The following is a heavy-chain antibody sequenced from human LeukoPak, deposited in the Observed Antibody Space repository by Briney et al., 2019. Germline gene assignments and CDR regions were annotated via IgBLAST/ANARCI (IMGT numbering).Heavy chain of an antibody. CDR2: IYYSGST. Sequence: PSETLSLTCTVSGGSISSSSYYWGWIRQPPGKGLEWIGSIYYSGSTYYNPSLKSRVTISVDTSKNQFSLKPSSVTAADTAVYYCAREPMGTDAFDIWGQGTMVTVSS. CDR3: AREPMGTDAFDI. J-gene: IGHJ3*02. D-gene: IGHD1-1*01. CDR1: GGSISSSSYY. V-gene: IGHV4-39*07.